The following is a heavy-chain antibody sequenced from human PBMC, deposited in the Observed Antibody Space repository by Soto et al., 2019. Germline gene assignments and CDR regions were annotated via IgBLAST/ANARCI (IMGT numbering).Heavy chain of an antibody. CDR1: GFSLSTSGLG. D-gene: IGHD6-13*01. V-gene: IGHV2-5*02. J-gene: IGHJ4*02. CDR2: IYWDDDK. CDR3: AHRRDPAAGTYFDY. Sequence: SGPTLVNPTQTLTLTCTFSGFSLSTSGLGVGGIRQPPGKSLDWLALIYWDDDKRYSPSLKSRLTITKDTSKNQVVLTMTNMDPVDTATYYCAHRRDPAAGTYFDYWGPGSLVTVSS.